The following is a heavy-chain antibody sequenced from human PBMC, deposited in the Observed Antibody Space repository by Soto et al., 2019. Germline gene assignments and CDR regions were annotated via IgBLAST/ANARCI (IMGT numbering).Heavy chain of an antibody. J-gene: IGHJ4*02. Sequence: GGSLRLSCAASGFTFSSYGMHWVRQAPGKGLEWVAVISYDGSNKYYADSVKGRFTVSRDNSKNTLYLQMNSLRAEDTAVYYCAKDFEGARASWGQGTLVTVSS. V-gene: IGHV3-30*18. CDR2: ISYDGSNK. D-gene: IGHD3-16*01. CDR3: AKDFEGARAS. CDR1: GFTFSSYG.